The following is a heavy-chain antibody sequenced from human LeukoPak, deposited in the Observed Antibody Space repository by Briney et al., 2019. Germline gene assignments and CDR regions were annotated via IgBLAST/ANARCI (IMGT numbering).Heavy chain of an antibody. Sequence: PGGPLTLSCAASGFTFSRYAMSWARQAPGKGLEWVSGISGSGSSTYHADSQKDRFTISRENSKNTLSLQMNTLRAEDTAVYFCAKVLYCYDSSGYYYEDYFDYWGQGTLVSVSS. CDR2: ISGSGSST. CDR1: GFTFSRYA. D-gene: IGHD3-22*01. V-gene: IGHV3-23*01. J-gene: IGHJ4*02. CDR3: AKVLYCYDSSGYYYEDYFDY.